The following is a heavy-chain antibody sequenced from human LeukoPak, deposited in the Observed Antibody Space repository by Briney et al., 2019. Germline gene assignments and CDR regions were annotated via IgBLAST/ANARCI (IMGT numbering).Heavy chain of an antibody. CDR1: GFTFTSYS. CDR2: ISSTSNYI. D-gene: IGHD3/OR15-3a*01. CDR3: ARGMIYGDKSGTYYFDY. J-gene: IGHJ4*02. Sequence: GGSLRLSCAASGFTFTSYSMNWVLQGPGKGLEWVSSISSTSNYIYHAHSVKGRFTISRDNAKNSLYLQMNSLRAKDTAVYYCARGMIYGDKSGTYYFDYWGQGTLVTVSS. V-gene: IGHV3-21*01.